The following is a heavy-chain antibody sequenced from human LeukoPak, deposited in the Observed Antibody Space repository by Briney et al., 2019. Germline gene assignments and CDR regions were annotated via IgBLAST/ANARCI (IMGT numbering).Heavy chain of an antibody. V-gene: IGHV3-74*01. CDR2: INSDGSTV. CDR1: GFTFSTYW. D-gene: IGHD5-18*01. Sequence: GGSLRLSCAASGFTFSTYWMHWVRQTPGRGLVWVSRINSDGSTVNYADSVKGRFTISRDNSKNTLYLQMNSLRAEDTAVYYCATRGGGDTAMVTGYWGQGTLVTVSS. J-gene: IGHJ4*02. CDR3: ATRGGGDTAMVTGY.